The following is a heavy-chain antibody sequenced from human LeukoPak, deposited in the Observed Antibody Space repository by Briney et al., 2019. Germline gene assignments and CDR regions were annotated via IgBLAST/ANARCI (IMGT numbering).Heavy chain of an antibody. D-gene: IGHD2-15*01. CDR2: ISWNSGSI. Sequence: GGSLRLSCAASGFTFDDHAMHWVRHAPGKGLEWVSGISWNSGSIGYADSVKGRFTISRDNAKNSLYLQMNSLRAEDTALYYCAKDSGGSPDGDYYYGMDVWGQGTTVTVSS. J-gene: IGHJ6*02. CDR3: AKDSGGSPDGDYYYGMDV. CDR1: GFTFDDHA. V-gene: IGHV3-9*01.